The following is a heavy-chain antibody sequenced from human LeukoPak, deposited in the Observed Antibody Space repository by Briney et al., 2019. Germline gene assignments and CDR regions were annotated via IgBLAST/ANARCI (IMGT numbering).Heavy chain of an antibody. Sequence: GGSLRLSCEASGFTFSSCAMSWVRQAPGKGLEWVSGIISTGGSTYYADSVKGRFTISRDNSKSTLSLQMDSLRAEDTAVYYCAKGYSSGWRTYFDYWGQGTLVTVSS. CDR3: AKGYSSGWRTYFDY. D-gene: IGHD6-19*01. V-gene: IGHV3-23*01. CDR1: GFTFSSCA. CDR2: IISTGGST. J-gene: IGHJ4*02.